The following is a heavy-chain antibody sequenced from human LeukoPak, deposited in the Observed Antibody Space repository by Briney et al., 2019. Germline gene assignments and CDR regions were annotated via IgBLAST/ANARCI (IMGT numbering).Heavy chain of an antibody. D-gene: IGHD3-3*01. J-gene: IGHJ4*02. Sequence: SETLSLTCTVSGGSISSYYWSWIRQPAGKGLEWIGRIYTSGSTNYNPSLKSRVTMSVDTSKNQFSLKLSSVTAADTAVYYCARGISDFWSGYYLYFDYWGQGTLVTVSS. CDR1: GGSISSYY. CDR3: ARGISDFWSGYYLYFDY. CDR2: IYTSGST. V-gene: IGHV4-4*07.